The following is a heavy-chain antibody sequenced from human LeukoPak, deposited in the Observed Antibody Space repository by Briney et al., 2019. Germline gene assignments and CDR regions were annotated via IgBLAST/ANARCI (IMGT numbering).Heavy chain of an antibody. D-gene: IGHD3-9*01. CDR3: ARVARFDSIDY. V-gene: IGHV3-72*01. CDR2: TKNKANNYNT. Sequence: PGASLRLSCAASGFTFSDHYMDWVRQAPGKGLEWVGRTKNKANNYNTEYAASVKGRFIISRDDLKNSLFLQMNSLKTEDTAVYYCARVARFDSIDYWGQGTLVTVSS. CDR1: GFTFSDHY. J-gene: IGHJ4*02.